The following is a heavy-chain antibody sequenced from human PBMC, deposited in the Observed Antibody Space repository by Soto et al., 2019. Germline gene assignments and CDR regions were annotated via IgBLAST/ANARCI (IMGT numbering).Heavy chain of an antibody. CDR3: AKVSPMVYFFDF. CDR2: ISYDGSNK. CDR1: GFAFNTYS. Sequence: GGSLRLSCAASGFAFNTYSMHWVRQAPGRGLEWVAVISYDGSNKFYADSVKGRFTISRDNSKNTLYLEMNSLRGEDTAVYYCAKVSPMVYFFDFWGQGTLVTVSS. J-gene: IGHJ4*02. D-gene: IGHD2-8*01. V-gene: IGHV3-30-3*01.